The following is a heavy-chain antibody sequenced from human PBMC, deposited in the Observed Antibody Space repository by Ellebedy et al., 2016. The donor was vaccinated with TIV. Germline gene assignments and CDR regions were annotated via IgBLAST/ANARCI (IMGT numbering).Heavy chain of an antibody. V-gene: IGHV4-4*07. CDR3: ARDCSGGTCFSGGVDY. J-gene: IGHJ4*02. CDR1: GNSISSSY. D-gene: IGHD2-15*01. Sequence: GSLRLXXTVSGNSISSSYWSWIRQSAGKGLEWIGRVYIDGNSNYNPSLKSRVTMSVDTSKNQFSLTLTSVTAADTAVYYCARDCSGGTCFSGGVDYWGQGTLVTVSS. CDR2: VYIDGNS.